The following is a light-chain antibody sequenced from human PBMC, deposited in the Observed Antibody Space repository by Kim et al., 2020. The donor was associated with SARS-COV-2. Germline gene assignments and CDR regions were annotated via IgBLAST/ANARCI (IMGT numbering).Light chain of an antibody. CDR3: SSFTSSSTRV. CDR2: DVT. V-gene: IGLV2-14*04. CDR1: SRYVGDYDY. Sequence: GQSITISCTGTSRYVGDYDYVSWYQQHPGKAPKLMIYDVTKRPSGVSDRFSGSKSGNTASLTISGLQAEDEADYYCSSFTSSSTRVFGGGTQLTVL. J-gene: IGLJ3*02.